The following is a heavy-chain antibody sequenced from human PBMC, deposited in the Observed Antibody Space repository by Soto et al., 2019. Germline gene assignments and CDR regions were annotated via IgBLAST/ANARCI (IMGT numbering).Heavy chain of an antibody. CDR1: GDSITNNDYY. J-gene: IGHJ2*01. CDR2: VYYSGST. CDR3: ARMSYYYDKWYFDL. D-gene: IGHD3-22*01. Sequence: QLHESGPGVVKPSETLSLTCTVSGDSITNNDYYWNWIRQTPGKGLEWIGYVYYSGSTYYIPSLKSRLSMSVDTSKNQFSLKLSSVTAADTAIYYCARMSYYYDKWYFDLWGRGTLVTVSS. V-gene: IGHV4-30-4*01.